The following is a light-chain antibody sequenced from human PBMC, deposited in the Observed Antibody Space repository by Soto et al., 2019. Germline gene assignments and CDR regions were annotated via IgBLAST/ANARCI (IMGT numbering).Light chain of an antibody. CDR2: DAS. J-gene: IGKJ4*01. Sequence: EIVLTQSPATLSLSPGERATLSCRASQSVSSYLAWYQQKPGQAPRLLIYDASNRATGIPARFSGSGSGTDFTLTSSSIEPEDFAFYYCQQRSNWPPGLTFGGGTKVEIK. V-gene: IGKV3-11*01. CDR1: QSVSSY. CDR3: QQRSNWPPGLT.